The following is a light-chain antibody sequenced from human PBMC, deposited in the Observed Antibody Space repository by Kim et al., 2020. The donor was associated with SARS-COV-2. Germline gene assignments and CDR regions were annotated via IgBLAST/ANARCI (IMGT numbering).Light chain of an antibody. CDR1: SLRSYY. J-gene: IGLJ2*01. Sequence: SSELTQDPAVSVALGLTVRITCQGDSLRSYYASWNQQKPGQAPVLVIYGRNNRPSGIPDRFSGSTSGNTASLTITGAQAEDEADYYCKSRDSSGNVVFGGGTQLTVL. CDR2: GRN. CDR3: KSRDSSGNVV. V-gene: IGLV3-19*01.